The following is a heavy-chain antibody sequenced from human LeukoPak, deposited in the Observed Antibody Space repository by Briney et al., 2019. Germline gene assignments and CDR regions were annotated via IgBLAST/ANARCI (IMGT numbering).Heavy chain of an antibody. D-gene: IGHD5-18*01. Sequence: GGSLRLSCAASGFTFSSYGMHWVRQAPGKGLEWVAVIWYDGSNKYYADSVKGRFTISRDNSKNTLYLQMNSLRAEDTAVYYCAIGGYSYGDGDWFDLWGQGTLVTVSS. J-gene: IGHJ5*02. CDR3: AIGGYSYGDGDWFDL. CDR2: IWYDGSNK. V-gene: IGHV3-33*01. CDR1: GFTFSSYG.